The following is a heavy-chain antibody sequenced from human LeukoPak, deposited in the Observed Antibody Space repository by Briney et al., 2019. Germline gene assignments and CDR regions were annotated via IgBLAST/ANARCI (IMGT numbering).Heavy chain of an antibody. CDR1: GGSISSSSYY. Sequence: SETLSLTCTVSGGSISSSSYYWGWIRQPPGKGLEWIGSIYYSGSTYYNPSLKSRVTISVDTSKNQFSLKLSSVTAADTAVYYCASLRLVTGAFDIWGQGTMVTVSS. V-gene: IGHV4-39*01. CDR3: ASLRLVTGAFDI. CDR2: IYYSGST. D-gene: IGHD6-6*01. J-gene: IGHJ3*02.